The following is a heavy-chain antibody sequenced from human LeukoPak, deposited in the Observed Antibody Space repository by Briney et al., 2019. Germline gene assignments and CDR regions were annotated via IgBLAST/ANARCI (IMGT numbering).Heavy chain of an antibody. CDR2: IYYSGST. J-gene: IGHJ5*02. V-gene: IGHV4-61*01. CDR1: RGSVSSGSYY. CDR3: ARDHINYDILTGYLGHNWFDP. Sequence: PSETLSLTCTVSRGSVSSGSYYWSWIRQPPGKALEWVGYIYYSGSTNYIPSLKSRVTISVDTSKNQFSLKLSSVTAADTAVYYCARDHINYDILTGYLGHNWFDPWGQGTLVTVSS. D-gene: IGHD3-9*01.